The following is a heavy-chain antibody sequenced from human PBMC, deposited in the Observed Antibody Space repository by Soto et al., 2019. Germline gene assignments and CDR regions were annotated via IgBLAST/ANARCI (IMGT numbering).Heavy chain of an antibody. V-gene: IGHV4-34*01. Sequence: TSETLSLTCAVSGGSFRGYFWSWIRQSPAKGLEWIGEINDSGNTYYNPSFKSRLTISVDTSTSQISLRLTSVIAADSAVYYCQGGDFWGQGTRVTVSS. CDR3: QGGDF. CDR1: GGSFRGYF. D-gene: IGHD3-16*01. CDR2: INDSGNT. J-gene: IGHJ4*02.